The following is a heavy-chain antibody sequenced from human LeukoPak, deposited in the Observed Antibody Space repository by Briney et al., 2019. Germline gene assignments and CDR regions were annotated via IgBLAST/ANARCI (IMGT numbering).Heavy chain of an antibody. Sequence: GRSLRLSCVGSGFTSRNYGMHWVRQAPGKGLEWVALIWYDGSNKFYADSVKGRFTISRDNSKNTLYLQMNSLRAEDTAVYYCAKYTVTTSDDYWGQGTLVTVSS. J-gene: IGHJ4*02. CDR3: AKYTVTTSDDY. V-gene: IGHV3-33*06. CDR1: GFTSRNYG. CDR2: IWYDGSNK. D-gene: IGHD4-17*01.